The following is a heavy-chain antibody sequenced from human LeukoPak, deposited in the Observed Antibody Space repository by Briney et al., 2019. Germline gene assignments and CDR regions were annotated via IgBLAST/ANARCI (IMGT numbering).Heavy chain of an antibody. CDR1: GFTFSSYN. Sequence: GGSLRLSCAASGFTFSSYNMNWVRQAPGKGLEWVSSISSSSDYIYYADSVKGRFTISRDNAKNSLYLQMKSLRAEDTAVYYCARGKTSQNIVARKTYNWFDPWGQGTLVTVSS. V-gene: IGHV3-21*01. D-gene: IGHD2/OR15-2a*01. CDR3: ARGKTSQNIVARKTYNWFDP. J-gene: IGHJ5*02. CDR2: ISSSSDYI.